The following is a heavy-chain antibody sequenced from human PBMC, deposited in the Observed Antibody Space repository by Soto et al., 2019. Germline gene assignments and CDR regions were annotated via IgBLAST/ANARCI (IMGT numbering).Heavy chain of an antibody. J-gene: IGHJ4*02. D-gene: IGHD1-26*01. CDR3: ARDDYGIYPY. CDR2: IIPIFGTT. V-gene: IGHV1-69*01. Sequence: QMHLVQSGAEVKKPGSSVKVSCKASGGSFTYTLSWVRQAPGQGLEWMGGIIPIFGTTNYAQKFQDRVTITADESTKTAYMELNTLTSEDTAVYYCARDDYGIYPYWGQGTLVTVSS. CDR1: GGSFTYT.